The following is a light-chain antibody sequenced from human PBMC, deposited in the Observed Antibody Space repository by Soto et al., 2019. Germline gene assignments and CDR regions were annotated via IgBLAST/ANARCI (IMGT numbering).Light chain of an antibody. V-gene: IGLV1-40*01. CDR3: QSFDTRLNTVV. CDR2: GNK. J-gene: IGLJ2*01. CDR1: SSSIGADYD. Sequence: QAVVTQPPSVSGAPGQRVTISCTGSSSSIGADYDVHWYQHFPGRAPKLLIYGNKNRPSGVPDRFSGTKSGTSASLDITGLQAEDEADYYCQSFDTRLNTVVFGGGPKLTVL.